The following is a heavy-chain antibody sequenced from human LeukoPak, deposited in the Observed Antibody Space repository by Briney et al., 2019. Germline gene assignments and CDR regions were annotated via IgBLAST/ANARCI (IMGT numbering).Heavy chain of an antibody. Sequence: PSETLSLTSTVSGGSISSYYWNWIRQPPGKGLEWIGTIYHSGSTYYNPSLKSRVTISVDTSKNQFSLKLSSVTAADTAVYYCARGYSSSWYFNWFDPWGQGTLVTVSS. D-gene: IGHD6-13*01. CDR3: ARGYSSSWYFNWFDP. V-gene: IGHV4-59*08. CDR1: GGSISSYY. J-gene: IGHJ5*02. CDR2: IYHSGST.